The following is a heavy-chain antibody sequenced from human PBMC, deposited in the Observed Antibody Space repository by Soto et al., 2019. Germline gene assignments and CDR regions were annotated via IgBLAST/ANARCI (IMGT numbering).Heavy chain of an antibody. CDR2: IYYSGST. Sequence: QVQLQESGPGLVKPSETLSLNCTVSGGPISSYYWSWIRQSPGKGLEWIGYIYYSGSTNYNPSLKSRVTISVDTSKNQFSLELSSVTAADTAVYYCARGSSRWPPRLDYWGQGTLVTVSS. CDR3: ARGSSRWPPRLDY. D-gene: IGHD6-19*01. V-gene: IGHV4-59*01. CDR1: GGPISSYY. J-gene: IGHJ4*02.